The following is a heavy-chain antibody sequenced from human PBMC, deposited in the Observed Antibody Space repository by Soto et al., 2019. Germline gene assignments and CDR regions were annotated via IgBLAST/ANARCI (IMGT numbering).Heavy chain of an antibody. Sequence: QVQLQQWGAGLLKPSENLSLTCAVYGGSFSGYYWSWIRQPPGKGLEWIGEINHSGSTNYNPSLKSRVTISVDTSKNQFSLKLSSVTAADTAVYYCARKLAAVAGTVAFDIWGQGTMVTVSS. CDR3: ARKLAAVAGTVAFDI. V-gene: IGHV4-34*01. D-gene: IGHD6-19*01. CDR2: INHSGST. CDR1: GGSFSGYY. J-gene: IGHJ3*02.